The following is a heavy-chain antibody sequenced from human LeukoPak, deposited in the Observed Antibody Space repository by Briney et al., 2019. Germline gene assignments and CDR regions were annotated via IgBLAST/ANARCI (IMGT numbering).Heavy chain of an antibody. CDR3: AGHVRLAPDV. V-gene: IGHV4-39*01. Sequence: PSETLSLTCTVSGGSISSSSYYWGWIRQPPGKGLEWIGSIYYSGSTYYNPSLKSRVTISVDTSKNQFSLKLSSVTAADTAVYYCAGHVRLAPDVWGQGTTVTVSS. CDR2: IYYSGST. J-gene: IGHJ6*02. D-gene: IGHD3-10*02. CDR1: GGSISSSSYY.